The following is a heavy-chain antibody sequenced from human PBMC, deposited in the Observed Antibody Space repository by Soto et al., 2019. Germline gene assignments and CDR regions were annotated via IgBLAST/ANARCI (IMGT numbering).Heavy chain of an antibody. Sequence: ASVKVSCKASGGTFSSYAISWVRQAPGQGLEWMGGIIPIFGTANYAQKFQGRVTITADKSTSTAYMELSSLRSEDTAVYYCARDGGITGTTPYYYGMDVWGQGTTVTVSS. CDR1: GGTFSSYA. J-gene: IGHJ6*02. CDR3: ARDGGITGTTPYYYGMDV. D-gene: IGHD1-7*01. CDR2: IIPIFGTA. V-gene: IGHV1-69*06.